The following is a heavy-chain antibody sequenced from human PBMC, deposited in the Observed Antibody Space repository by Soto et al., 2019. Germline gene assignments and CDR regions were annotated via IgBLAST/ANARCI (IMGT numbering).Heavy chain of an antibody. Sequence: EVQLVESGGGLVQPGRSLRLSCAASGFTFDDYAMHWVRQAPGKGLEWVSGISWNSGSIGYADSVKGRFTISRDNAKNSLYLQMNSLRAEDTALYYCAKDLRLPGAATSAFDIWGQGTMVTVSS. D-gene: IGHD2-15*01. CDR3: AKDLRLPGAATSAFDI. CDR2: ISWNSGSI. J-gene: IGHJ3*02. V-gene: IGHV3-9*01. CDR1: GFTFDDYA.